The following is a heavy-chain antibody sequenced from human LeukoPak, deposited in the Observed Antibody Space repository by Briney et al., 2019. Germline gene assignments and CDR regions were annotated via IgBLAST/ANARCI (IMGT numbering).Heavy chain of an antibody. V-gene: IGHV3-7*03. J-gene: IGHJ4*02. CDR3: ARDQYDTWSRRGNFDS. Sequence: GGSLRLSCVASGVTFGKYWMSWVRQAPGKGLEWVANIKLDGSEKNYVDSVKGRFTISRDNTKNSLYLQMNSLRVEDTAMFYCARDQYDTWSRRGNFDSWGQGTLVIVSS. CDR2: IKLDGSEK. CDR1: GVTFGKYW. D-gene: IGHD3-3*01.